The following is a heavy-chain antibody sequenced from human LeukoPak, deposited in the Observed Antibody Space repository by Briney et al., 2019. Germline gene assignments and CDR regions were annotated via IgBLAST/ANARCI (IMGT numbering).Heavy chain of an antibody. CDR1: GGSLSSTSYY. D-gene: IGHD1-1*01. Sequence: SETLSLTCTVSGGSLSSTSYYWGWIRQPPGKGLEWIGRVYTSGRTNYIPSLKSRVTISLDTSNKQFSLKLSSVTAADTAVYYCARGSNWNSYDYWGQGTLVTVSS. CDR2: VYTSGRT. CDR3: ARGSNWNSYDY. V-gene: IGHV4-61*02. J-gene: IGHJ4*02.